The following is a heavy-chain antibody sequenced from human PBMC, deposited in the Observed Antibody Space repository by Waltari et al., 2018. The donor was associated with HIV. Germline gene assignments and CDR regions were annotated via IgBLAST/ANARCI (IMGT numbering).Heavy chain of an antibody. J-gene: IGHJ1*01. Sequence: QLIQSTSELKRPGASVTISCKVSGYPLSDLSMQWVREGRGQRLEWMGGFDPKNGKPVYSQRFWGRVSLAEDTSEDTAFLELNRLTSDDTAVYYCVTLYNESPLYSNFWGQGTLVTV. CDR3: VTLYNESPLYSNF. D-gene: IGHD2-15*01. CDR2: FDPKNGKP. CDR1: GYPLSDLS. V-gene: IGHV1-24*01.